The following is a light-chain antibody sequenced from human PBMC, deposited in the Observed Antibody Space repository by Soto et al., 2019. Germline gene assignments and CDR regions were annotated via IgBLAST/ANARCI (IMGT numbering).Light chain of an antibody. Sequence: DIQMTQSPSSLSAFVGDRITITCRASQSISNSLNWYQQQPGKAPHLLIYAASSLQSGVTSRFSGSRSGTDFPLTVSGLQPGDFATYYCQHTFSTPPTFGQGTKVEIK. J-gene: IGKJ1*01. V-gene: IGKV1-39*01. CDR2: AAS. CDR3: QHTFSTPPT. CDR1: QSISNS.